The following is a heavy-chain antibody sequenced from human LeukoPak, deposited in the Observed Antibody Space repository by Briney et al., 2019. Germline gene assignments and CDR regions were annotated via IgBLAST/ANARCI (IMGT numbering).Heavy chain of an antibody. D-gene: IGHD6-6*01. CDR2: IYTSGTT. CDR3: ARWSGSVTARNYYYYMDV. J-gene: IGHJ6*03. Sequence: PSQTLSLTCTVSGVSVRRGNYYWTWIRQPAGSGLEWIGRIYTSGTTDYNPSLRTRVTISVDASRNQFSLNLSSVTAADTAVYYCARWSGSVTARNYYYYMDVWGEGTTVTVSS. CDR1: GVSVRRGNYY. V-gene: IGHV4-61*02.